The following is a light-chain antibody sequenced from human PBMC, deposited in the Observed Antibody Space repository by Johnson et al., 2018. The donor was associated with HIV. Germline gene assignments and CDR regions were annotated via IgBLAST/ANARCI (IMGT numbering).Light chain of an antibody. CDR2: END. CDR3: GTWDTSLSGGGV. V-gene: IGLV1-51*02. J-gene: IGLJ1*01. CDR1: SSNVGNNY. Sequence: QSVLTQPPSVSAAPGQKVTISCSGSSSNVGNNYVSWYQCLPGTAPKLLIFENDKRPSGIPDRFSGSKSGTSATLGITGLQTGDEADYYCGTWDTSLSGGGVCGTGTTVTVL.